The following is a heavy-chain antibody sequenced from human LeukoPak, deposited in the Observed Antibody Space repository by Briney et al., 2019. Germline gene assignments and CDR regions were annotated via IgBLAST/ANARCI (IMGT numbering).Heavy chain of an antibody. CDR1: GGSISSYY. D-gene: IGHD6-13*01. V-gene: IGHV4-59*01. Sequence: SETLSLTCTVSGGSISSYYWSRIRQPPGKGLEWIGYIYYSGSTNYNPSLKSRVTISVDTSKNQFSLKLSSVTAADTAVYYCARGGSSWHFDYWGQGTLVTVSS. CDR3: ARGGSSWHFDY. CDR2: IYYSGST. J-gene: IGHJ4*02.